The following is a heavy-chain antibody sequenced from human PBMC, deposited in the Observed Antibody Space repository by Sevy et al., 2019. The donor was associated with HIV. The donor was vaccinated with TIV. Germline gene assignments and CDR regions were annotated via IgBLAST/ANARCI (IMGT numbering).Heavy chain of an antibody. D-gene: IGHD3-10*01. V-gene: IGHV1-18*01. Sequence: ASVKVSCKASGYTFASNGISWVRQAPGQGLEWMGWIGIYNGNAKSAQKFQGRVTMTTDTSTSTAYMELGSLRSDDTAVYYCARVPTCYYGLPTYFDYWGQGTLVTVSS. CDR3: ARVPTCYYGLPTYFDY. CDR1: GYTFASNG. CDR2: IGIYNGNA. J-gene: IGHJ4*02.